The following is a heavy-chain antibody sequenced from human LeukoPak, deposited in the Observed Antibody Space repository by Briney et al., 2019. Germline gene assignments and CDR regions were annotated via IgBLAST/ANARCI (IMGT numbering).Heavy chain of an antibody. D-gene: IGHD2-15*01. J-gene: IGHJ4*02. CDR2: IYHSGST. CDR3: ARYCSGGDCYSKALDY. Sequence: SQTLSLTCAVSGGSISSGGYSWSWIRQPPGKGLEWIGYIYHSGSTYYNPSLKSRVTISVDRSKNQFSLKLSSVTAADTAVYYCARYCSGGDCYSKALDYWGQGILVTVSS. CDR1: GGSISSGGYS. V-gene: IGHV4-30-2*01.